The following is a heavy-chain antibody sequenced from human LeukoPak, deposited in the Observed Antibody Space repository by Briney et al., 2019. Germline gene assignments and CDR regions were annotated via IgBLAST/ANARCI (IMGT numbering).Heavy chain of an antibody. CDR1: GFTFDDYT. Sequence: GGSLRLSCAASGFTFDDYTMHWVRQAPGKGLEWVSLISWDGGSTYYADSVKGRFTISRDNSKNSLYLQMNSLRTEDTALYYCAKDAPLGSGSTGYMDVWGKGTTVTVSS. D-gene: IGHD3-10*01. CDR2: ISWDGGST. CDR3: AKDAPLGSGSTGYMDV. J-gene: IGHJ6*03. V-gene: IGHV3-43*01.